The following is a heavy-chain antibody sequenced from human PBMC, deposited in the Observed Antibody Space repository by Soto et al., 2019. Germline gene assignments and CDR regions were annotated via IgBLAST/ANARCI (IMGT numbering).Heavy chain of an antibody. J-gene: IGHJ3*02. CDR1: EFTFTNYA. Sequence: GSLRLSCAASEFTFTNYAMTWVRQAPGKGLQWVSTISGSGGSTYYADSVKGRFTISRDNSKNTLYLQMNSLRAEDTAVYYCAKNREYYFGSGSYYDAFDIWGQGTMVTVSS. CDR2: ISGSGGST. D-gene: IGHD3-10*01. V-gene: IGHV3-23*01. CDR3: AKNREYYFGSGSYYDAFDI.